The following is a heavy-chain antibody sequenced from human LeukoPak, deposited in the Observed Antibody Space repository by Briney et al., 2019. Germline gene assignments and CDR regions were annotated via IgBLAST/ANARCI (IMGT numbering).Heavy chain of an antibody. V-gene: IGHV3-7*01. Sequence: GGSLRLSCTASGLTFSNYGMSWVRQAPGKGLEWVANIKEDGSETYYVDSVKGRFTISRDNAKNSLYLQMNSLRAEDTAVYYCAREIHSSGWYVDYWGQGTLVTVSS. CDR2: IKEDGSET. CDR1: GLTFSNYG. D-gene: IGHD6-19*01. J-gene: IGHJ4*02. CDR3: AREIHSSGWYVDY.